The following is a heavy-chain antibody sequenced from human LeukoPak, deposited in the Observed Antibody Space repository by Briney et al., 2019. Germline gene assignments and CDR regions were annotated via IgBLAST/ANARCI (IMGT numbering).Heavy chain of an antibody. CDR1: GFTLSSYA. Sequence: GGSLRLSCAASGFTLSSYAMSWVRQAPGKGLEWVSAISGSGGSTYYADSVKGRFTISRDNSKNTLYLQMNSLRAEDTAVYYCAKDREGGSYSNNYFDYWGQGTLVTVSS. CDR3: AKDREGGSYSNNYFDY. J-gene: IGHJ4*02. D-gene: IGHD1-26*01. V-gene: IGHV3-23*01. CDR2: ISGSGGST.